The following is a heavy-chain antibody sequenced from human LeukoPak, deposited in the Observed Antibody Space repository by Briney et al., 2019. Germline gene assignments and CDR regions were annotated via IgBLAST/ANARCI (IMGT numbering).Heavy chain of an antibody. CDR2: IYNDGST. J-gene: IGHJ4*02. D-gene: IGHD1-26*01. V-gene: IGHV3-66*01. CDR3: ARDRPHGSYLDFDY. Sequence: PGGSLRLSCAASGFTVSSNFMSWVRQAPGKGLEWVSVIYNDGSTYYADSVKGRFTISRDNSKNTLYLQMNSLRAEDTAVYYCARDRPHGSYLDFDYWGQGTLVTVSS. CDR1: GFTVSSNF.